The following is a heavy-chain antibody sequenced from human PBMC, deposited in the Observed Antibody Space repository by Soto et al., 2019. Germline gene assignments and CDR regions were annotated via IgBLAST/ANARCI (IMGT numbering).Heavy chain of an antibody. D-gene: IGHD3-10*01. CDR1: GGSISSYY. CDR2: IYYSGNT. Sequence: QVQLQESGPGLVKPSETLSLTCTVSGGSISSYYWSWIRQPPGKGLEWIGYIYYSGNTNYNPSLKSRLTISLDTSKNQFSLKLSSVTAADTAVYYCARVLIPFGELFSVWFDPWGQGTLVTVSS. V-gene: IGHV4-59*01. CDR3: ARVLIPFGELFSVWFDP. J-gene: IGHJ5*02.